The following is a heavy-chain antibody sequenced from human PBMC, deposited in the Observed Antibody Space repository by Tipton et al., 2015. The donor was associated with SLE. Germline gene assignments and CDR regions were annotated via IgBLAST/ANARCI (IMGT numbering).Heavy chain of an antibody. D-gene: IGHD2-2*01. Sequence: AVSGFTFSSYWMHWVRQAPGKGLVWVSHINSDGSTTSYADSVKGRFTISRDNAKNTLYLQMNSLRAKDTAVYFCAREVVVPAAIRDSYIMAVWGQGTTVTVSS. CDR1: GFTFSSYW. J-gene: IGHJ6*02. CDR2: INSDGSTT. CDR3: AREVVVPAAIRDSYIMAV. V-gene: IGHV3-74*01.